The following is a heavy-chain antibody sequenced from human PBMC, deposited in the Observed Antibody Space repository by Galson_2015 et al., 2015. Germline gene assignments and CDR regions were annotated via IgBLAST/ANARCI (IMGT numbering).Heavy chain of an antibody. D-gene: IGHD3-22*01. CDR1: GGSFSGYY. Sequence: ETLSLTCAVYGGSFSGYYWSWIRQPPGKGLEWIGEINHSGRTNYSPSLKSRVTISVDTSKNQFSLKLSSVTAVDTAVYYCARGLLYDSSGYYYGYWGQGTLVTVSS. CDR2: INHSGRT. J-gene: IGHJ4*02. V-gene: IGHV4-34*01. CDR3: ARGLLYDSSGYYYGY.